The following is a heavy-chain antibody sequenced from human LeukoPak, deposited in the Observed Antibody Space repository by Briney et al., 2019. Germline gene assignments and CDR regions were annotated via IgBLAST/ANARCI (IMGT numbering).Heavy chain of an antibody. D-gene: IGHD3-16*01. CDR2: IYHSGST. J-gene: IGHJ4*02. CDR3: ARVTVSGGSFDY. CDR1: GGSISSSNW. V-gene: IGHV4-4*02. Sequence: KPSGTLSLTCAVSGGSISSSNWWSWVCQPPGKGLEWIGEIYHSGSTNYNPSLKSRVTISVDKSKNQFSLKLNSVTAADTAVYYCARVTVSGGSFDYWGQGTLVTVSS.